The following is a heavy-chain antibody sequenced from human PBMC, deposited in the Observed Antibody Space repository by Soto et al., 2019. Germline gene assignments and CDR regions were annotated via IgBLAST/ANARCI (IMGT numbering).Heavy chain of an antibody. CDR3: AKGLHTYYYDSSGYYLDY. D-gene: IGHD3-22*01. V-gene: IGHV3-53*01. CDR1: GFTVSSNY. J-gene: IGHJ4*02. Sequence: PGGSLRLSCAASGFTVSSNYMSWVRQAPGKGLEWVSVIYSGGSTYYADSVKGRFTISRDNSKNTLYLQMNSLRAEDTAVYYCAKGLHTYYYDSSGYYLDYWGQGTLVTVSS. CDR2: IYSGGST.